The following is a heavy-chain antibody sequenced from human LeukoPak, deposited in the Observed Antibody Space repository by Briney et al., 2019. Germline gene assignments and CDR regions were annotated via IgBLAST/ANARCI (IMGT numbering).Heavy chain of an antibody. D-gene: IGHD1-26*01. CDR1: GFTFSSYG. Sequence: GGSLRLSCAASGFTFSSYGMNWVRQAPGKGLEWVAGISYNGSNKYYADSVKGRFAISRDNSKNTLYLQMNSLRAEDTAGYHCGKLLGWELTSNALDIWGQGTMVTVSS. CDR3: GKLLGWELTSNALDI. CDR2: ISYNGSNK. J-gene: IGHJ3*02. V-gene: IGHV3-30*18.